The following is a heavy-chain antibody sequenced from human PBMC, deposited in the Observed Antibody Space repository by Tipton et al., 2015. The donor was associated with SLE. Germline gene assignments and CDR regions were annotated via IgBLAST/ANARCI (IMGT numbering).Heavy chain of an antibody. V-gene: IGHV3-21*01. D-gene: IGHD6-19*01. CDR2: ISSSSSYI. CDR3: AYQMSSGWTDYYYYMDV. CDR1: GFTFSSYS. Sequence: GSLRLSCAASGFTFSSYSMNWVRQAPGKGLEWVSSISSSSSYIYYADSVKGRFTISRDNAKNSLYLQMNSLRAEDTAVYYRAYQMSSGWTDYYYYMDVWGKGTTVTVSS. J-gene: IGHJ6*03.